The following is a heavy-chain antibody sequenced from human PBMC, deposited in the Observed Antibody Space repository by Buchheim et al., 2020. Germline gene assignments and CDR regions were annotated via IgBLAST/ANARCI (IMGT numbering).Heavy chain of an antibody. J-gene: IGHJ4*02. Sequence: QLQLQESGPGLVKPSETLSLTCTVSGGSISSSSYYWGWIRQPPGKGLEWIGSIYYSGSTYYNPSLQSRVTISVDTSKNQFSLKLSSVTAADTAVYYCARYYYYDSSGYYQRIFDYWGQGTL. CDR2: IYYSGST. CDR1: GGSISSSSYY. D-gene: IGHD3-22*01. V-gene: IGHV4-39*07. CDR3: ARYYYYDSSGYYQRIFDY.